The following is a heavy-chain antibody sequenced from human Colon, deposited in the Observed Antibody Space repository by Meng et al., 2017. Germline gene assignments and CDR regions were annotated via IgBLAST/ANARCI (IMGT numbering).Heavy chain of an antibody. D-gene: IGHD7-27*01. CDR3: ATEKLGILRY. Sequence: QVQLQLWGAGLLKPSGTLSLTCAGYGGSFSGYYWSWVRQPPGKGLEWIGEINHSGSTNYNPSLKSRVTISVDTSKNQFSLKLSSVTAADTAVYYCATEKLGILRYWGQGTLVTVSS. V-gene: IGHV4-34*01. CDR2: INHSGST. J-gene: IGHJ4*02. CDR1: GGSFSGYY.